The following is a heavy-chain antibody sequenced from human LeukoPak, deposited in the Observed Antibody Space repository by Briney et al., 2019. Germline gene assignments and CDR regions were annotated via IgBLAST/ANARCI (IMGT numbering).Heavy chain of an antibody. D-gene: IGHD6-13*01. CDR1: GGSISSYY. CDR2: IYYSGST. V-gene: IGHV4-59*01. J-gene: IGHJ4*02. Sequence: PSETLSLTCTVSGGSISSYYWSWIRQPPGKGLEWIGYIYYSGSTNYYPSLKSRVTISVDTSKNQFSLKLSSVTAADTAVYYCARIHGRYSSSWPFDYWGQGTLVTVSS. CDR3: ARIHGRYSSSWPFDY.